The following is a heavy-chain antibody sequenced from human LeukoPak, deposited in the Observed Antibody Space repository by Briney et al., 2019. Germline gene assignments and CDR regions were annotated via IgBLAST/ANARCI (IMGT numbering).Heavy chain of an antibody. Sequence: ASVKVSCKASGYTFTSYGISWVRQAPGQGLEWMGWISAYNGNTNYAQKLQGRVTMTTDTSTSTAYMELRSLRSDDTAVYYCAREFTAVADPNWFDPWGQGTLVTVSS. CDR2: ISAYNGNT. D-gene: IGHD6-19*01. CDR1: GYTFTSYG. J-gene: IGHJ5*02. CDR3: AREFTAVADPNWFDP. V-gene: IGHV1-18*01.